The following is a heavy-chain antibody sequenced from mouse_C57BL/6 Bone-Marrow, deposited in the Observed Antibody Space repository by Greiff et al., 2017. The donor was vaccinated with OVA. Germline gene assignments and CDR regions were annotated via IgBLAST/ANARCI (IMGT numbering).Heavy chain of an antibody. Sequence: VMLVESGPGLVQPSQSLSITCTVSGFSLTSYGVHWVRQSPGKGLEWLGVIWSGGSTDYNAAFISRLSISKDNSKSQVFFKMNSLQADDTAIYYCARRGTTVVDWYFDVWDTGTTVTVSS. CDR1: GFSLTSYG. CDR2: IWSGGST. CDR3: ARRGTTVVDWYFDV. D-gene: IGHD1-1*01. V-gene: IGHV2-2*01. J-gene: IGHJ1*03.